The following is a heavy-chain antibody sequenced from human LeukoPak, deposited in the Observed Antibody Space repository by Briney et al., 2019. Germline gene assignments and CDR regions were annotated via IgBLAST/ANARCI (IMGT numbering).Heavy chain of an antibody. V-gene: IGHV4-59*01. CDR2: IYYSGST. CDR3: AKDLKVYCSSTSCYTEARTANY. CDR1: GGSISSYY. D-gene: IGHD2-2*02. Sequence: PSETLSLTCTVSGGSISSYYWSWIRQPPGKGLEWIGYIYYSGSTNYNPSLKSRVTISVDTSKNQFSLKLSSVTAADTAVYYCAKDLKVYCSSTSCYTEARTANYWGQGTLVTVSS. J-gene: IGHJ4*02.